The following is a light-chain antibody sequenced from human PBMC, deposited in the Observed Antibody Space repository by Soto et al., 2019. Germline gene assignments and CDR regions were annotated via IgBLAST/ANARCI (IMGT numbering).Light chain of an antibody. V-gene: IGKV1-5*01. CDR2: DSS. Sequence: DIPMTQSPSTLSASVGDRVTITCRASQSISSWLAWYQQKPGKAPKLLIFDSSSLQSGVPSRFSGSGSGTAFSLTISSLQPDDFAMYYCQQYNSYSKTFGQGTKVEIK. CDR1: QSISSW. J-gene: IGKJ1*01. CDR3: QQYNSYSKT.